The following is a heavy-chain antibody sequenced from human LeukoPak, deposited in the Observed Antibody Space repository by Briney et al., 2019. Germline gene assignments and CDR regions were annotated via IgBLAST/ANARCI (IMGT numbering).Heavy chain of an antibody. CDR3: ARDQWGSNYYYMDV. Sequence: PSETLSLTCTVSGGSISSYYWSWIRQPPGKGLEWIGYVSYTGSTHYNPSLKSRVTISVDTSKNQFSLKLSSVTAADTAVYYCARDQWGSNYYYMDVWGKGTTVTVSS. V-gene: IGHV4-59*01. CDR1: GGSISSYY. D-gene: IGHD1-26*01. CDR2: VSYTGST. J-gene: IGHJ6*03.